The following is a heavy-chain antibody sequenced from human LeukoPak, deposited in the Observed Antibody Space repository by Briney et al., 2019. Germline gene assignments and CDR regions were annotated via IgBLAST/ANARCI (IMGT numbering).Heavy chain of an antibody. CDR1: GYTFTGYY. Sequence: ASVKVSCKASGYTFTGYYMHWVRQAPGQGLEWMGWINPNSGGTNYAQKFQGRVTMTRDTSISTAYMELSRLRSDDTAVYYCARDVGDMDGYSNWGQGTLVTVSS. D-gene: IGHD4-4*01. CDR3: ARDVGDMDGYSN. J-gene: IGHJ4*02. V-gene: IGHV1-2*02. CDR2: INPNSGGT.